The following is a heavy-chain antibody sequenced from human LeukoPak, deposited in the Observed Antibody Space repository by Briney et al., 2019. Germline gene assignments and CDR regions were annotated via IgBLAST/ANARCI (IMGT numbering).Heavy chain of an antibody. CDR3: ARDTVEYSSSHYFDY. J-gene: IGHJ4*02. CDR1: GGTFSSYA. Sequence: SVKVSCKASGGTFSSYAISWVRQAPGQGLEWMGGIIPIFGTANYAQKFQGRVTITADESTSTAYMELSSLRSEGTAVYYCARDTVEYSSSHYFDYWGQGTLVTVSS. CDR2: IIPIFGTA. V-gene: IGHV1-69*01. D-gene: IGHD6-6*01.